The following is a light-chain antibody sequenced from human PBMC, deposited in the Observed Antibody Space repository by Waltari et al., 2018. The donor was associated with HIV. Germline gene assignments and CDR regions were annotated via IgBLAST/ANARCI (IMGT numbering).Light chain of an antibody. Sequence: QSALTQPASVSGSPGQSITISCTDSSSDMSTYNRVSWYQQFPGKAPNRIIYEVGNRPSGVSNRFSGSKSGNTASLTISWLQAEDEADYYCISYTTTNYYVFGPGTWVTVL. J-gene: IGLJ1*01. CDR2: EVG. CDR3: ISYTTTNYYV. V-gene: IGLV2-14*01. CDR1: SSDMSTYNR.